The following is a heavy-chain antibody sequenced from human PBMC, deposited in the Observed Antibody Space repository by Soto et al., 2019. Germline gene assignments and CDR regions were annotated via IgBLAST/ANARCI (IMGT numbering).Heavy chain of an antibody. D-gene: IGHD2-2*01. CDR2: ISYDGSNK. Sequence: QVQLVESGGGVVQPGRSLRLSCAASGFTFSSYGMHWVRQAPGKGLEWVAVISYDGSNKYYADSVKGRFTISRDNSKNTLYLQMNSLRAEDTAVYCCAKGDIVVVPALFDPWGQGTLVTVSS. CDR3: AKGDIVVVPALFDP. CDR1: GFTFSSYG. J-gene: IGHJ5*02. V-gene: IGHV3-30*18.